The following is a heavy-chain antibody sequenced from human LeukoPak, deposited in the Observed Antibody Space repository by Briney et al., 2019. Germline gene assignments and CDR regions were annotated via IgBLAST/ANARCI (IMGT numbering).Heavy chain of an antibody. J-gene: IGHJ3*02. CDR2: INPNSGGT. V-gene: IGHV1-2*06. CDR1: GYTFTGYY. D-gene: IGHD3-10*01. CDR3: ASYMSYYGSGSPVDI. Sequence: GASVKVSCKASGYTFTGYYMHWGRQAPGQGREWMGRINPNSGGTNYAQKFQGRVTMTRDTSISTAYMELSRLRSDDTAVYYCASYMSYYGSGSPVDIWGQGTMVTVSS.